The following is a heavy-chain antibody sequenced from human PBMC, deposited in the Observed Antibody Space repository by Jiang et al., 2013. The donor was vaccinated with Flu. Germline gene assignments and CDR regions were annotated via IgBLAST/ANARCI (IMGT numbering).Heavy chain of an antibody. J-gene: IGHJ4*02. CDR2: FYTGGST. D-gene: IGHD1-20*01. CDR1: GGSISDNY. V-gene: IGHV4-4*07. Sequence: LLKPSETLSLTCSVSGGSISDNYWSWIRQSAGKGLEWIGRFYTGGSTNYNPSFKSRVTVSVDTSKNHFSLRMTSVTAADTAVYYRARAINWNDHYFDNWGQGTLAMVSS. CDR3: ARAINWNDHYFDN.